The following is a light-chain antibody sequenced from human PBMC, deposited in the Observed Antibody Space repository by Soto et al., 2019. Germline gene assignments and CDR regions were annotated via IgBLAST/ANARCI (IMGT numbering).Light chain of an antibody. Sequence: EIVWTQSPGTLSLSPGERATLSCRASQSVSSSYLAWYQQKPGQAPRLLIYGASSRATGIPDRFSGSGSGADFTLTISRLEPEDFAVYDCQQYGSSFLTFGGGTKVEIK. V-gene: IGKV3-20*01. J-gene: IGKJ4*01. CDR3: QQYGSSFLT. CDR1: QSVSSSY. CDR2: GAS.